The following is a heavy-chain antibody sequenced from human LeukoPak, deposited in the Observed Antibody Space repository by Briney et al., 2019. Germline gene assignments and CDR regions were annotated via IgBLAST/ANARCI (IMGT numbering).Heavy chain of an antibody. CDR1: GLTVSSNY. J-gene: IGHJ4*02. D-gene: IGHD6-6*01. V-gene: IGHV3-66*01. CDR3: ARERVENQQLVGGNY. CDR2: IYSGGST. Sequence: PGRSLRLSCAASGLTVSSNYMSWVRQAPGKGLEWVSVIYSGGSTYYADSVKGRFTISRDNSKNTLYLQMNSLRAEDTAVYYCARERVENQQLVGGNYWGQGTLVTVSS.